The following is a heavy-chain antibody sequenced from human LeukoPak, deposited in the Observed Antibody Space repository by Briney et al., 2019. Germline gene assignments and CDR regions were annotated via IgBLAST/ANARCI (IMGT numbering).Heavy chain of an antibody. D-gene: IGHD2-21*01. CDR1: GFTFSSYV. J-gene: IGHJ5*02. Sequence: PGRSLRLSCAASGFTFSSYVMHWVRQAPGKGLEWVAIISYDGSNEYYADSVKGRFTIARDNSKKTLSLQMNNLRVDDTAVYYCARVQFQWFDPWGQGTLVTVAS. V-gene: IGHV3-30*14. CDR3: ARVQFQWFDP. CDR2: ISYDGSNE.